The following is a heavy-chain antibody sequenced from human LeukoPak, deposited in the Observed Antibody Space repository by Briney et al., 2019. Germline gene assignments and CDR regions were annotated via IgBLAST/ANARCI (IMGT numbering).Heavy chain of an antibody. CDR3: ARGVTPKDFDY. J-gene: IGHJ4*02. CDR1: GFNVNSYW. D-gene: IGHD4-23*01. V-gene: IGHV3-7*01. CDR2: IKQDGSEK. Sequence: PGGSLRLSCEASGFNVNSYWMHWVRQAPGKGLEWVANIKQDGSEKYYVDSVKGRFTISRDNAKNSLYLQMNSLRAEDTAVYYCARGVTPKDFDYWGQGTLVTVSS.